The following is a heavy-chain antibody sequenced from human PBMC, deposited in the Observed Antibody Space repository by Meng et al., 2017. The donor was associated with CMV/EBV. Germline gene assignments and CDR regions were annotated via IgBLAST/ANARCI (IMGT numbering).Heavy chain of an antibody. V-gene: IGHV4-4*07. J-gene: IGHJ4*02. Sequence: QGQLQGSGPGLVKPSETLSLTCSVSGGFFSGFFWTWTRQPAGKGLEWIGRIYSTGGTNYNPSFESRVTISLDGSNNQFSLKLNSVTAADTAIYYCARERGDDSGYNFDSWGQGTLVTVSS. CDR1: GGFFSGFF. CDR3: ARERGDDSGYNFDS. D-gene: IGHD3-22*01. CDR2: IYSTGGT.